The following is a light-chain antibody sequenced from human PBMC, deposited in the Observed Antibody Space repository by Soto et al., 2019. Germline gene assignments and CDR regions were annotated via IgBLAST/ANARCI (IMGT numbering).Light chain of an antibody. Sequence: DIQMTQSPSTLPASVGDRVTITCRASQSISTWLAWYQQKLGKAPKLLIYKAFSLEDRVPSRFSGSGSGTQFNITISSLQPNDFATYYCQQYKTYPLTFGAGTTVDIK. V-gene: IGKV1-5*03. CDR3: QQYKTYPLT. CDR2: KAF. J-gene: IGKJ4*01. CDR1: QSISTW.